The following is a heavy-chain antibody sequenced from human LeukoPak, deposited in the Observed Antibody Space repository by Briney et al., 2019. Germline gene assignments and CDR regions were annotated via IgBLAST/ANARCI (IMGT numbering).Heavy chain of an antibody. Sequence: ASVRVSCKATGCTFTSYGISWVRQAPGQGLEWMGRISAYNGNTDHAHNFQGRVTMTTDTSTNTAYMELRSLESDDTAVYYCARVGAYCSGISCFDYWGQGSLVTVSS. CDR2: ISAYNGNT. CDR1: GCTFTSYG. V-gene: IGHV1-18*01. D-gene: IGHD2-15*01. CDR3: ARVGAYCSGISCFDY. J-gene: IGHJ4*02.